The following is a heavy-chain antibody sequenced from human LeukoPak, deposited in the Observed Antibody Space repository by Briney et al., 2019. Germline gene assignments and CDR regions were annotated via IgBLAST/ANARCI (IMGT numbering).Heavy chain of an antibody. CDR1: GFTFTKFW. CDR3: ARVYELREEDYYYYYMDV. V-gene: IGHV3-7*03. J-gene: IGHJ6*03. D-gene: IGHD5/OR15-5a*01. CDR2: IQEDGKKE. Sequence: PGESLRLSCEAAGFTFTKFWMSWVRQAPGKGLEWVANIQEDGKKENYVDSVRGRFTISRDNAKNSLYLQMNSLRAEDTALYYCARVYELREEDYYYYYMDVWGKGTTVTVSS.